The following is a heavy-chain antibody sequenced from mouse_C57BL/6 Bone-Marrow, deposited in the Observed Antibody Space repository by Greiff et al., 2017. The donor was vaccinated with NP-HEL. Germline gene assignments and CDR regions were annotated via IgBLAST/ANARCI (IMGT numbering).Heavy chain of an antibody. CDR3: ARDGGRYYGSSYRRFAY. CDR2: SRNKANDYTT. J-gene: IGHJ3*01. CDR1: GFTFSDFY. D-gene: IGHD1-1*01. Sequence: EVKVVESGGGLVQSGRSLRLSCATSGFTFSDFYMEWVRQAPGKGLEWIAASRNKANDYTTEYSASVKGRFIVSRDTSQSILYLQMNALRAEDTAIYYCARDGGRYYGSSYRRFAYWGQGTLVTVSA. V-gene: IGHV7-1*01.